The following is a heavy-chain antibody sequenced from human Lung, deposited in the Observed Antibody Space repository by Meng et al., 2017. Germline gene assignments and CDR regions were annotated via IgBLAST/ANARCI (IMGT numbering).Heavy chain of an antibody. CDR2: INHRGRT. CDR3: ARDQGGAGGY. J-gene: IGHJ4*02. Sequence: QVKLQQWGAGEMKPSENLSLTCAVYVGSFSGYQWNWVRQSPGKGLEWIGDINHRGRTNYNPSLKSRVTISVDTSKNQFSLKLSSVTAADTAVYYCARDQGGAGGYWGQGILVTVSS. V-gene: IGHV4-34*01. D-gene: IGHD2-15*01. CDR1: VGSFSGYQ.